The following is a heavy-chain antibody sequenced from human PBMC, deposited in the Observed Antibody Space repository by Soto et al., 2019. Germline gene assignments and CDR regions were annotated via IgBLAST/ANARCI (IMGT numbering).Heavy chain of an antibody. Sequence: GGSLRLSCAASGFTFSSYSMNWVRQAPGKGLEWVGRIKSKTDGGTTDYAAPVKGRFTIPRDDSKNTLYLQMNSLKTEDTAVYYCTTDPWSLYCSSTSCYVYWGQGTLVTVSS. J-gene: IGHJ4*02. CDR2: IKSKTDGGTT. V-gene: IGHV3-15*01. CDR3: TTDPWSLYCSSTSCYVY. D-gene: IGHD2-2*01. CDR1: GFTFSSYS.